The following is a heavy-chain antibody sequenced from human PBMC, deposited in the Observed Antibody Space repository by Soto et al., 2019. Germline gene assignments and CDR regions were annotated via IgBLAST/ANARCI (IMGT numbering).Heavy chain of an antibody. CDR2: IGLGSSTK. Sequence: GGSLRLSCAASGFTIRNYGMNWVRQAPGKGLEWVSYIGLGSSTKYYADSVEGRFTISRDNAKNSLYLQMNSLRAEDTAVYYCARDQLYYNDISGRPLNAFDVWGQGTMVTVSS. D-gene: IGHD3-22*01. CDR1: GFTIRNYG. J-gene: IGHJ3*01. CDR3: ARDQLYYNDISGRPLNAFDV. V-gene: IGHV3-48*01.